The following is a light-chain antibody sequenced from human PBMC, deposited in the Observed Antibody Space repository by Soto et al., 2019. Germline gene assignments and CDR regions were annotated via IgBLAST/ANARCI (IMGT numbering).Light chain of an antibody. Sequence: EIVMTQSPATLSVSPGERATLSCRASQSVRSNLAWYQQKPGQAPRLLIYGVSTRATGIPARFSGSGSGTEFTLTISSLQSEDFAVYYCQQYNNWPPTFGQGTKVDIK. CDR1: QSVRSN. CDR3: QQYNNWPPT. V-gene: IGKV3-15*01. CDR2: GVS. J-gene: IGKJ1*01.